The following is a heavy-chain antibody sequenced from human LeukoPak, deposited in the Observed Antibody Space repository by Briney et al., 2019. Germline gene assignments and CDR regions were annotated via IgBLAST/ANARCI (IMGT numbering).Heavy chain of an antibody. CDR3: ARHGPYGSGSYGWFDP. D-gene: IGHD3-10*01. CDR2: IYPGDSDT. CDR1: GYSFTTYW. J-gene: IGHJ5*02. Sequence: GESLKISCKGSGYSFTTYWIVWVRQMPGKGLEWMGIIYPGDSDTRYSPSFQGQVTISADKSISTAYLQWSSLKASDTAMYYCARHGPYGSGSYGWFDPWGQGTLVTVSS. V-gene: IGHV5-51*01.